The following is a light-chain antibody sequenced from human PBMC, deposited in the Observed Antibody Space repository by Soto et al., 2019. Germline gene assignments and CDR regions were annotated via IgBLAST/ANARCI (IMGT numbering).Light chain of an antibody. Sequence: ELVLTQSPDSMYLSPGERATLSCRASQSVTENYLAGYQQRPGRAPRILIYGASNRATDVPDRLSGSGSGTQFTLTISRLEPEDFAVYYCQQYANSITFGGGTRVEIK. J-gene: IGKJ4*01. V-gene: IGKV3-20*01. CDR3: QQYANSIT. CDR1: QSVTENY. CDR2: GAS.